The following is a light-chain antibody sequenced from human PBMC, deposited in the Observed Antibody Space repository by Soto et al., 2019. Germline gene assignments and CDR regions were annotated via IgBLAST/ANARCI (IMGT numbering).Light chain of an antibody. CDR1: QSVTYN. J-gene: IGKJ1*01. CDR2: GAS. Sequence: MTQSPATLSVSLGDRVTLSCRASQSVTYNLAWYQQRPGQAPRLLIYGASTRATGIPPTFSGRGSGTEFTLTITSLQSEDFAVYYCQQYNDRLWTFGPGTKVDIK. CDR3: QQYNDRLWT. V-gene: IGKV3-15*01.